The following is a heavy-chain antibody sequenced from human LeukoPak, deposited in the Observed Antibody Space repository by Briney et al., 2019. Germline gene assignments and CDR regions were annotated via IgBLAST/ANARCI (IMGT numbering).Heavy chain of an antibody. J-gene: IGHJ4*02. V-gene: IGHV1-2*02. CDR3: ARETPHVY. CDR2: INPNSGGT. Sequence: GASVKVSCKSSGFIFTDHFIHWVRQAPGQGLEWMGWINPNSGGTNYAQKFQGRVTMTRDTSISTAYMELSRLRSDDTAVYYCARETPHVYWGQGTLVTVSS. CDR1: GFIFTDHF.